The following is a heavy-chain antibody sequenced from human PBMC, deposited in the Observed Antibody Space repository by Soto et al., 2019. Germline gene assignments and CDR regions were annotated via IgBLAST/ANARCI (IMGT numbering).Heavy chain of an antibody. CDR1: GFTFSSYS. D-gene: IGHD6-13*01. Sequence: GGSLRLSCAASGFTFSSYSMNWVRQAPGKGLEWVSYISSSSSTIYYADSVKGRFTISRDNAKNSLYLQMNSLRDEDTAVYYCARGGGGPLAAAGSAEYFQHWGQGTLVTVSS. CDR2: ISSSSSTI. J-gene: IGHJ1*01. V-gene: IGHV3-48*02. CDR3: ARGGGGPLAAAGSAEYFQH.